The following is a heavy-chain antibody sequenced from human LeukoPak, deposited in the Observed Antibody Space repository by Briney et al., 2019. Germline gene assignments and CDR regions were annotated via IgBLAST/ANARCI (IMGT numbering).Heavy chain of an antibody. Sequence: SETLSLTCTVSGGSISSFYWNWLRLPPGKGPELIGYIYYSGRTNYNPSLKSRVTISVDSSKNQFSLKLSSVTAADTAVYYCARLKYYYDSSGYRAEYFQHWGQGTLVTVSS. D-gene: IGHD3-22*01. CDR2: IYYSGRT. J-gene: IGHJ1*01. CDR3: ARLKYYYDSSGYRAEYFQH. CDR1: GGSISSFY. V-gene: IGHV4-59*01.